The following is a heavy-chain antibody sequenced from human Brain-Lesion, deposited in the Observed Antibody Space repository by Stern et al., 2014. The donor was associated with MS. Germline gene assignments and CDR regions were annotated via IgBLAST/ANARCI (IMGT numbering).Heavy chain of an antibody. V-gene: IGHV3-9*01. D-gene: IGHD1-14*01. CDR2: ISWNSGTI. J-gene: IGHJ4*02. Sequence: VQLQESGGDLVQPGRSLRLSCVAFGFTFDDYAMHWVRQAPGKGLEWVAGISWNSGTIGYADSVKGRFTTSRDNAYSSLYLQMNSLRPEDTALYYCARDITGSSAYFAYWGQGTLVTVSS. CDR1: GFTFDDYA. CDR3: ARDITGSSAYFAY.